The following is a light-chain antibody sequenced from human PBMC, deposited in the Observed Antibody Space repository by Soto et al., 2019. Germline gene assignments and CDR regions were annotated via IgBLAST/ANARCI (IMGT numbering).Light chain of an antibody. Sequence: EIVLTQSPATLSFFPGDRATLSCRASQSVSSYLAWYQQKPGQAPRLLIYDASNRATGIPARFSGSGSGTDFTLTISSLEPEDFAVYYCQQRSNWLTFGGGTKVDIK. CDR2: DAS. J-gene: IGKJ4*01. CDR3: QQRSNWLT. CDR1: QSVSSY. V-gene: IGKV3-11*01.